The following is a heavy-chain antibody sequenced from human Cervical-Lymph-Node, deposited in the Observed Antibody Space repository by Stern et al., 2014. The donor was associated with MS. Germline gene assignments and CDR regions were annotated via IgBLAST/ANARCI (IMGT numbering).Heavy chain of an antibody. D-gene: IGHD3-22*01. CDR1: GFTFNKYA. Sequence: EVQLVESGGGLVQPGESLRLSCIVSGFTFNKYAMGWVRPAPGKGPEWVSTMSGSGGDTYYANSVTGRFTISRDNSRNTLYLEMNSLRAEDTAVYYCAKVWPDSSRYYYKLYYFDYWGQGTLVTVSS. J-gene: IGHJ4*02. CDR3: AKVWPDSSRYYYKLYYFDY. CDR2: MSGSGGDT. V-gene: IGHV3-23*04.